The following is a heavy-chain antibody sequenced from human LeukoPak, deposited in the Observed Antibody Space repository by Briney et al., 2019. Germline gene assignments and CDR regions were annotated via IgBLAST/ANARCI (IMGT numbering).Heavy chain of an antibody. V-gene: IGHV3-23*01. D-gene: IGHD6-19*01. CDR1: GFTFSSIA. J-gene: IGHJ4*02. Sequence: RGSLRLSCAASGFTFSSIAMYWVRQAPGKGLEWVSGISGSGGSTYYADSVKGRFTISRDNSKNTAYLQMNSLRAEDTAVYYCAKTTAGYSSGRYPGWPVDYWGQGTLVTVSS. CDR2: ISGSGGST. CDR3: AKTTAGYSSGRYPGWPVDY.